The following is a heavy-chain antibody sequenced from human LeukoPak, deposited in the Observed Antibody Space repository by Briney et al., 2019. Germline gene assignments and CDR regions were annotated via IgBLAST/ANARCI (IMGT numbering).Heavy chain of an antibody. V-gene: IGHV3-23*01. CDR2: ISGSGGKT. J-gene: IGHJ2*01. CDR3: AKDWTGTKPFDL. D-gene: IGHD3/OR15-3a*01. CDR1: RFTFSSYG. Sequence: GGSLRLSCAASRFTFSSYGMSWVRQAPGKGLEWGSGISGSGGKTYYADSVKGRFTISRDNFKNTLYLQMNSLRAEDTAVYYCAKDWTGTKPFDLWGRGTLVTVSS.